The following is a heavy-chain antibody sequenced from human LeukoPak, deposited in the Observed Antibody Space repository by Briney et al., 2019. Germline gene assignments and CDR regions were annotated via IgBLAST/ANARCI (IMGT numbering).Heavy chain of an antibody. CDR1: GYTFTSYG. Sequence: ASVRVSCKASGYTFTSYGINWVRQATGQGLEWMGWMNPNSGNTGYAQKFQGRVTMTRNTSISTAYMELSSLRSEDTAVYYCARLHKRGIAALGYWGQGTLVTVSS. J-gene: IGHJ4*02. D-gene: IGHD6-13*01. CDR3: ARLHKRGIAALGY. V-gene: IGHV1-8*01. CDR2: MNPNSGNT.